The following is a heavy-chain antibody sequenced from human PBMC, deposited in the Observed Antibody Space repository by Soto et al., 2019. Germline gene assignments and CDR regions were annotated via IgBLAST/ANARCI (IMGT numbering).Heavy chain of an antibody. CDR2: IYYSGST. CDR1: GGSISSGGYY. D-gene: IGHD3-22*01. Sequence: PSETLSLTCTVSGGSISSGGYYWSWIRQHPGKGLEWIGYIYYSGSTYYNPSLKSRVTISVDTSKNQFSLKLSSVTAADTAVYYCASTSTGRSGYDVAFDIWGQGTMVTVS. V-gene: IGHV4-31*03. J-gene: IGHJ3*02. CDR3: ASTSTGRSGYDVAFDI.